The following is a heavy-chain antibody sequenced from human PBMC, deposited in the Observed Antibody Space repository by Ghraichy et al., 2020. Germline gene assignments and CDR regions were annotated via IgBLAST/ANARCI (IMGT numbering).Heavy chain of an antibody. Sequence: GGSLRLSCAASGFTLSNARMTWVRQAPGKGLEWVGRIRSKTDGGTTDYAAPVKGRFTISRDDSKNTLYLEMNSLRTEDTAIYYCTTVTNFGSGWIFLFDCWGQGTLVTVSS. D-gene: IGHD6-19*01. J-gene: IGHJ4*02. CDR1: GFTLSNAR. CDR3: TTVTNFGSGWIFLFDC. V-gene: IGHV3-15*01. CDR2: IRSKTDGGTT.